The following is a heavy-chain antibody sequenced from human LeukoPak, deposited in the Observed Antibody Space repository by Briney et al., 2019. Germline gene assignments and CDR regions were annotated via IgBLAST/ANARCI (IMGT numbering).Heavy chain of an antibody. CDR2: INPNSGGT. J-gene: IGHJ4*02. Sequence: DSVKVSCKASGYTFTVYYMHWVRQAPGQGLEWMGWINPNSGGTNYAQKFQGRVTMTRDTSINSAYMELSRLRSDDTAVYYCARVLGGFSHFEYWGQGTLVTVPS. CDR3: ARVLGGFSHFEY. V-gene: IGHV1-2*02. CDR1: GYTFTVYY. D-gene: IGHD5-12*01.